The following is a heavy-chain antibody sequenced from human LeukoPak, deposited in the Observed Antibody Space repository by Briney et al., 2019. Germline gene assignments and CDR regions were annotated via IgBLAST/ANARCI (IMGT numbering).Heavy chain of an antibody. V-gene: IGHV5-51*01. CDR1: GYPFSSYW. J-gene: IGHJ6*02. CDR2: IYPGDSDT. CDR3: ARHSTTVTTWYYYYGMDV. Sequence: GESLKISCKGSGYPFSSYWIGWVRQMPGKGLEWMGIIYPGDSDTRYSPSFRGQVTISADKSISTAYLQWSSLKASDTAMYYCARHSTTVTTWYYYYGMDVWGQGTTVTVSS. D-gene: IGHD4-11*01.